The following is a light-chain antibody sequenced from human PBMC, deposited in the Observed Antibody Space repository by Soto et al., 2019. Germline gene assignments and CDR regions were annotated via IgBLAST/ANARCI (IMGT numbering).Light chain of an antibody. Sequence: QSALTQPASVSGSPGQSITISCTGTSSDVGTYNLVSWYQQRPGKAPTLMIFGDDQRPSGVSFRFSGSKSGNTASLTISGLQAEDEADYYCCSYAGSSTYVFGTGTKLTVL. CDR2: GDD. CDR3: CSYAGSSTYV. V-gene: IGLV2-23*01. CDR1: SSDVGTYNL. J-gene: IGLJ1*01.